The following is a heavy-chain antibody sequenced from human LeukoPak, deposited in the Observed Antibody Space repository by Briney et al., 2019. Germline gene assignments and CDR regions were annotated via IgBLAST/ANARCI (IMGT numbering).Heavy chain of an antibody. D-gene: IGHD3-22*01. Sequence: GSSVKVSCKASGYTFTRYYMHWVRQAPGQGREWMGWINPNSGGTNYAQKFQGRVTMTRDTSISTAYMELSRLRSDDTAVYYCARVWYYYDSSGYYDYWGQGTLVTVSS. V-gene: IGHV1-2*02. CDR1: GYTFTRYY. J-gene: IGHJ4*02. CDR3: ARVWYYYDSSGYYDY. CDR2: INPNSGGT.